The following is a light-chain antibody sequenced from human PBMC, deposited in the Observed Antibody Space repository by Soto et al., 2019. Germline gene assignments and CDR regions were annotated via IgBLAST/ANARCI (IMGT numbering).Light chain of an antibody. V-gene: IGLV2-11*01. Sequence: QSVLTHPRSVSGSPGQSVTIYCTGTSSDVGGYNDVSCYQQHPGKAPKLMIYDVSKRPSGVPDRFSGSKSGNTASLTISGLPAEDEADYYCCSYAGSQRYVFGTGTKVTVL. CDR2: DVS. CDR3: CSYAGSQRYV. J-gene: IGLJ1*01. CDR1: SSDVGGYND.